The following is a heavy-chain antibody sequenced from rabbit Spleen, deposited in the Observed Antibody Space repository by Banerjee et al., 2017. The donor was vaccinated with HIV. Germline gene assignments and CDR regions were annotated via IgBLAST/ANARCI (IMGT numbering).Heavy chain of an antibody. CDR2: INTKSGEN. CDR3: ARTYSGYYYGMDL. D-gene: IGHD1-1*01. CDR1: GVSFSISSY. V-gene: IGHV1S40*01. J-gene: IGHJ6*01. Sequence: QSLEESGGDLVKPGASLTLTCTASGVSFSISSYMCWVRQAPGKGLEWIACINTKSGENVYATWSKGRFTISKTSSTTVTLQMTSLTAADTATYFCARTYSGYYYGMDLWGPGTLVTVS.